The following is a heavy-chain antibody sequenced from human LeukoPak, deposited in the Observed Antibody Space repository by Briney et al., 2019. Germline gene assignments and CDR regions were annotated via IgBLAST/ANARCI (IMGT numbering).Heavy chain of an antibody. V-gene: IGHV3-30-3*01. Sequence: GGSLRLSCAASGFTFSSYAMHWVRQAPGKGLEWVAVISYDGSNKYYADSVKGRFTISRDNSKNTLYLQMNSLRAEDTAVYYCARVFEFLEWVPDYWGQGTLVTVSS. CDR3: ARVFEFLEWVPDY. CDR2: ISYDGSNK. D-gene: IGHD3-3*02. J-gene: IGHJ4*02. CDR1: GFTFSSYA.